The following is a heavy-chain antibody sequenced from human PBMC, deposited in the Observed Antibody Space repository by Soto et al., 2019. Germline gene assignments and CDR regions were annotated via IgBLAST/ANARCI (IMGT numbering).Heavy chain of an antibody. CDR3: ARDQHYSHAS. CDR2: INSDGSDT. J-gene: IGHJ5*02. V-gene: IGHV3-74*01. CDR1: GFTFSTSW. D-gene: IGHD3-3*02. Sequence: GGSMRLSCAASGFTFSTSWIHWVRQDPGKGLVWVSHINSDGSDTNYADSVKGRFTISRDNAKNTVYPQMNSLRAEDTAVYYCARDQHYSHASWGQGTLVTVSS.